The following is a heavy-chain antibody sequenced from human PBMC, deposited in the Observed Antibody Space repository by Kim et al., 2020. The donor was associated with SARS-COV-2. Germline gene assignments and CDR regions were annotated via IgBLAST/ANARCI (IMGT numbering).Heavy chain of an antibody. V-gene: IGHV3-53*01. Sequence: NSNGGTNYAESVKGRFTISRDISENALYLQMNSLRAEDTAIYYCVRFDSWGQGTLVTVSS. CDR2: NSNGGT. J-gene: IGHJ4*02. CDR3: VRFDS.